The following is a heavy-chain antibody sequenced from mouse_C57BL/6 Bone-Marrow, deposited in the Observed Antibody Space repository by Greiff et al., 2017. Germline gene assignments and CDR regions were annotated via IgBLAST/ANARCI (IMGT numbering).Heavy chain of an antibody. CDR1: GYTFTSYW. J-gene: IGHJ4*01. Sequence: VQLQQPGAELVMPGASVKLSCKASGYTFTSYWMHWVKQRPGQGLEWIGEIDPSDSYTNYNQKFKGKSTLTVDKSSSTAYMQLSSLTSEDSAVYYCASGDYYGSSPRAMDDWGKGTSVTVSS. CDR3: ASGDYYGSSPRAMDD. V-gene: IGHV1-69*01. CDR2: IDPSDSYT. D-gene: IGHD1-1*01.